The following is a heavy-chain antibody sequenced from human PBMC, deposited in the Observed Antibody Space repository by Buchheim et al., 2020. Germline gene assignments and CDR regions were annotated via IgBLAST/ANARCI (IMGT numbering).Heavy chain of an antibody. D-gene: IGHD6-19*01. Sequence: QVQLVESGGGVVQPGRSPRLSCAASGFTFSSYAMHWVRQAPGKGLEWVAVISYDGSNKYYADSVKGRFTISRDNSKNTLYLQMNSLRAEDTAVYYCARIAVAGTDFDYWGQGTL. J-gene: IGHJ4*02. CDR3: ARIAVAGTDFDY. V-gene: IGHV3-30-3*01. CDR2: ISYDGSNK. CDR1: GFTFSSYA.